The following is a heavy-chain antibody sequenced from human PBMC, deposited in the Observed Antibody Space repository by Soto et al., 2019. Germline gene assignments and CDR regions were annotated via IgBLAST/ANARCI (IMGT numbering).Heavy chain of an antibody. V-gene: IGHV3-23*01. CDR2: ISGGGDTT. CDR3: VRDDVGVGIDY. Sequence: GGSLRLSCAASGFTFSSYGISWIRLSPGKGLEWVSVISGGGDTTYYTPSVKGRFTISRDNARNTVYLQMNSLRAEDTAVYYCVRDDVGVGIDYGGLGTVVTVSS. D-gene: IGHD1-26*01. CDR1: GFTFSSYG. J-gene: IGHJ4*02.